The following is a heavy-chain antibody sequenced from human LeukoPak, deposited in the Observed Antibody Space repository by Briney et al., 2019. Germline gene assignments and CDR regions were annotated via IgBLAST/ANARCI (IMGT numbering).Heavy chain of an antibody. J-gene: IGHJ4*02. V-gene: IGHV3-21*01. CDR1: GFTFSSYS. CDR2: IGSRTSNI. D-gene: IGHD4-17*01. CDR3: ARETEPLDYGDSTNLDY. Sequence: KTGGSLRLSCAASGFTFSSYSMNWVRQAPGKGLEWVAFIGSRTSNIYYADSVKGRFTISRGNPKNSLYLQMNSLRAEDTAVYYCARETEPLDYGDSTNLDYWGQGTLVTVSS.